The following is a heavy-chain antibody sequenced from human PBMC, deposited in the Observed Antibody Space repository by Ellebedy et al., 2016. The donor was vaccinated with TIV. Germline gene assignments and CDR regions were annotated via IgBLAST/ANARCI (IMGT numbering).Heavy chain of an antibody. CDR3: ARVQVTTLEGPIDY. CDR1: GGSISSYY. D-gene: IGHD4-23*01. V-gene: IGHV4-59*12. Sequence: MPSETLSLTCTVSGGSISSYYWSWIRQPPGKGLEWIGYIYYSGSTNYNPSLKSRVTISVETSKNQFSLKLNSVTAADTAVYYCARVQVTTLEGPIDYWGQGTLITVSS. CDR2: IYYSGST. J-gene: IGHJ4*02.